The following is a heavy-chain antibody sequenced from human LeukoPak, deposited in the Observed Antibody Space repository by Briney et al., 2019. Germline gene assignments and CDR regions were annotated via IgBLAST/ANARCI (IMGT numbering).Heavy chain of an antibody. CDR2: IYTSGST. J-gene: IGHJ3*02. V-gene: IGHV4-61*02. CDR1: GGSISSGSYY. Sequence: PSETLSLTCTVSGGSISSGSYYWSWIRQPAGKGLEWIGRIYTSGSTNYNPSLKSRVTISVDTSKDQFSLKLSSVTAADTAVYYCASTNIVLMVYALNNDAFDIWGQGTMVTVSS. CDR3: ASTNIVLMVYALNNDAFDI. D-gene: IGHD2-8*01.